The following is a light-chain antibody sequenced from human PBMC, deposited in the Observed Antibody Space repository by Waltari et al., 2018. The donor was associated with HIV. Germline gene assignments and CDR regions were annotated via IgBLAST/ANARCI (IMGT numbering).Light chain of an antibody. Sequence: QSVLTQPPSTSGTPGPRVTITCSGSSPNVGRNYVYWYQQPPGTAHKLLIDTNNQTPSGVPVRFSGSKSGTSASLAISGLRSEDEADYYCAAWDDSWVFGGGTKLTVL. J-gene: IGLJ3*02. CDR3: AAWDDSWV. V-gene: IGLV1-47*01. CDR2: TNN. CDR1: SPNVGRNY.